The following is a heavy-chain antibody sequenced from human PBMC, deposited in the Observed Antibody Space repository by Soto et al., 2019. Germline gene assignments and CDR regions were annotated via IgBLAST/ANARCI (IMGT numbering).Heavy chain of an antibody. CDR3: ARSSSITIFGVVTKRRGWFDP. D-gene: IGHD3-3*01. Sequence: PXGTLSLTCTVSGGSISSYYWSWIRQPPGKGLEWIGYIYHSGSTYYNPSLKSRVTISVDRSKNQFSLKLSSVTAADTAVYYCARSSSITIFGVVTKRRGWFDPWGQGTLVTVSS. V-gene: IGHV4-59*12. CDR1: GGSISSYY. J-gene: IGHJ5*02. CDR2: IYHSGST.